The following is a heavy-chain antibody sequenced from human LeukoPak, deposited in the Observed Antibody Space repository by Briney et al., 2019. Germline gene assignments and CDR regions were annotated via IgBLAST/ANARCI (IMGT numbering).Heavy chain of an antibody. CDR1: GYTFTGYY. CDR3: ARDQRVRGWSEDYYGLDV. Sequence: ASVKVSCKASGYTFTGYYMHWVRQAPGQGLEWMGWINPNSGGTNYAQKFQGRVTMTRDTSISTAYMELSSLRSEDTAVYYCARDQRVRGWSEDYYGLDVWGQGTTVTVSS. D-gene: IGHD3-10*01. V-gene: IGHV1-2*02. CDR2: INPNSGGT. J-gene: IGHJ6*02.